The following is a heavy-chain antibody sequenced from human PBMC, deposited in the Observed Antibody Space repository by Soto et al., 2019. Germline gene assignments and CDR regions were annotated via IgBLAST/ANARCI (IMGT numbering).Heavy chain of an antibody. CDR2: ISAYNGNT. D-gene: IGHD3-9*01. V-gene: IGHV1-18*01. CDR1: GGTFSSYG. CDR3: ARGEGYYDILTGYYIWWFLDD. J-gene: IGHJ4*02. Sequence: ASVKVSCKASGGTFSSYGISWVRQAPGQGLEWMGWISAYNGNTNYAQKLQGRVTMTTDTSTSTAYMELRSLRSDDTAVYYCARGEGYYDILTGYYIWWFLDDWGQGTLVTVSS.